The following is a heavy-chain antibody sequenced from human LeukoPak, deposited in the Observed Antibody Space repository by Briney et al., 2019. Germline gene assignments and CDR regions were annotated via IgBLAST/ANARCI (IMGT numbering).Heavy chain of an antibody. J-gene: IGHJ4*02. CDR3: ARHALLFDPPAY. CDR1: GFTFSSYS. V-gene: IGHV3-21*01. CDR2: ISSSSSYI. D-gene: IGHD3-9*01. Sequence: GGSLRLSCAASGFTFSSYSMNWVRQAPGKGLEWVSSISSSSSYIYYADSVKGRFTISRDNAKNSLYLQMNSLRAEDTAVYYCARHALLFDPPAYWGQGTLVTVSS.